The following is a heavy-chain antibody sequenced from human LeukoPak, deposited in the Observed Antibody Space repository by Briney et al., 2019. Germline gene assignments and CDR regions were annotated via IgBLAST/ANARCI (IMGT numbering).Heavy chain of an antibody. CDR2: VNLQGST. J-gene: IGHJ4*02. Sequence: SGTLSLTCGVSGGSITNTNYWTWVRQPPGKGLEWIGEVNLQGSTNYNPSLMGRVAISVDTSENHISLQLTSVTAADTAVYYCARGRGYTNYCSQGTLVTVSS. CDR1: GGSITNTNY. CDR3: ARGRGYTNY. D-gene: IGHD3-10*01. V-gene: IGHV4-4*02.